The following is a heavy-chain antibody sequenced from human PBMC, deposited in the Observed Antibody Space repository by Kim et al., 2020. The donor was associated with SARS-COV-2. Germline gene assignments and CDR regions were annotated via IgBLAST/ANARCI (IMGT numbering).Heavy chain of an antibody. CDR1: GYKFSTYW. CDR3: ARATTVGGPDY. D-gene: IGHD4-4*01. J-gene: IGHJ4*02. CDR2: IYPGDSDT. V-gene: IGHV5-51*01. Sequence: GESLKISCKGSGYKFSTYWIGWVRQMPGKGLEWMGIIYPGDSDTRYRPSFQGQVTISADKSISTAYLQWSSLKASDTAMYYCARATTVGGPDYWGQGTLVTVSS.